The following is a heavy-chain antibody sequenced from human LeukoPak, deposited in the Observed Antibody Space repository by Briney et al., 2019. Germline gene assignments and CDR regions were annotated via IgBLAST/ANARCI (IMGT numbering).Heavy chain of an antibody. J-gene: IGHJ6*03. CDR2: IKQDGGEK. Sequence: GGSLRLSCVASEFTFSNYWMTWVRQAPGKGLEWVANIKQDGGEKYYEDSVKGRFTISRDNAKNSLYLQMNSLRAEDTAVYYCARIGVAATGTRWVQYYYYYMDVWGRGTTVTVSS. V-gene: IGHV3-7*01. D-gene: IGHD6-13*01. CDR3: ARIGVAATGTRWVQYYYYYMDV. CDR1: EFTFSNYW.